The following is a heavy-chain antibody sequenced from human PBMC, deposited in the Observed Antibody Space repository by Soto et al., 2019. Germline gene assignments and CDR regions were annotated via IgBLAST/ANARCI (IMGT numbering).Heavy chain of an antibody. Sequence: EVQLVESGGGLVKPGGSLRLSCAASGFTFSNAWMSWVRQAPGKGLEWVGRIKSKTDGGTTDYAAPVKGRFTISRDDSKNTLYLQMNSLKTEDTAVYYCTTLYGGKFYFDYWGQGTLVTVSS. V-gene: IGHV3-15*01. CDR3: TTLYGGKFYFDY. CDR1: GFTFSNAW. D-gene: IGHD4-17*01. J-gene: IGHJ4*02. CDR2: IKSKTDGGTT.